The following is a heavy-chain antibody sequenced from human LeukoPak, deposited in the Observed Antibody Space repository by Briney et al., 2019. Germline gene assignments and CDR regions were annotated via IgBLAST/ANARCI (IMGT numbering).Heavy chain of an antibody. CDR1: GYSISSGYY. V-gene: IGHV4-38-2*01. CDR3: ARSSSGLDYGDYYFDY. J-gene: IGHJ4*02. D-gene: IGHD4-17*01. Sequence: KTWETLSLTCAVSGYSISSGYYWGWIGQPPGKGLEWIGSIYLSGSIYYNPSLKSRVTRSVDTSKNQLSLKLSSVTAADTAVYYCARSSSGLDYGDYYFDYWGQGTRVTVSS. CDR2: IYLSGSI.